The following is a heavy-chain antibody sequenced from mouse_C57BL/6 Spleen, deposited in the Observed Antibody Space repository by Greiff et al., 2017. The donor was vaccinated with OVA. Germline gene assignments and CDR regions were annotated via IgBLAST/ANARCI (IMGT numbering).Heavy chain of an antibody. CDR1: GFTFSNYW. CDR3: TGEDYDPAWFAY. CDR2: IRLKSDNYAT. V-gene: IGHV6-3*01. D-gene: IGHD2-4*01. Sequence: EVKLEESGGGLVQPGGSMKLSCVASGFTFSNYWMNWVRQSPEKGLEWVAQIRLKSDNYATHYAESVKGRFTISRDDSKSSVYLQMNNLRAEDTGIYYCTGEDYDPAWFAYWGQGTLVTVSA. J-gene: IGHJ3*01.